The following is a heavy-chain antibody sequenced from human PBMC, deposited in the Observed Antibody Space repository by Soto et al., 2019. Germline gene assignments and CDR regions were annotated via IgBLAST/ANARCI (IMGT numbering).Heavy chain of an antibody. CDR1: GYTFTSYG. V-gene: IGHV1-18*04. J-gene: IGHJ6*02. CDR3: ARPTRSGYSYVWDYYGMDV. Sequence: QVQLVQSGAEVKKPGASVKVSCKASGYTFTSYGISWVRQAPGQGLEWMGWISAYNGNTNYAQKLQGRVTMTTDPSTSTAYMELRSRRSDDTAVYYCARPTRSGYSYVWDYYGMDVWGQGTTVTVSS. D-gene: IGHD5-18*01. CDR2: ISAYNGNT.